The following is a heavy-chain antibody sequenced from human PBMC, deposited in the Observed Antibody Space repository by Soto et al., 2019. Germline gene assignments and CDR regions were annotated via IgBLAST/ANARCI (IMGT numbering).Heavy chain of an antibody. J-gene: IGHJ4*02. CDR2: IYSGDTT. CDR3: ARSTSRGYYYY. V-gene: IGHV3-53*02. D-gene: IGHD3-22*01. CDR1: GFTVSTNY. Sequence: EVQLVETGGGLIQPGGSLRLSCAASGFTVSTNYMSWVRQAPGKGLEWVSGIYSGDTTSYADSVKGRFTISKDNSKNPRDLQMNSLSAEDAAVDYCARSTSRGYYYYWGQGTLVTVSS.